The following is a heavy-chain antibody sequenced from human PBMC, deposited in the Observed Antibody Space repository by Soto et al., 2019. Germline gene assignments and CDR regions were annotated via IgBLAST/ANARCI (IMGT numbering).Heavy chain of an antibody. J-gene: IGHJ5*02. Sequence: ASVKVSCKASGYTFTSYGIHWVRQAPGQRLEWMGWINAANGDTKYSPKFQGRVTITRDTSASTAYMELSSLRSEDTAVYYCVRRHVSASGIDWFDPWGQGTLVTVSS. CDR3: VRRHVSASGIDWFDP. CDR2: INAANGDT. V-gene: IGHV1-3*01. D-gene: IGHD6-13*01. CDR1: GYTFTSYG.